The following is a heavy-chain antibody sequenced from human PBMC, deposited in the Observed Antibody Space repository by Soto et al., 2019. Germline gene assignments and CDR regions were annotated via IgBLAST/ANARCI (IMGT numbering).Heavy chain of an antibody. V-gene: IGHV4-59*08. J-gene: IGHJ4*02. Sequence: PSETLSLTCTVSSDSISNYYCSWFRQPPGNGLYCIGYIHYNVYTXXXPSLRSRXXISVDTSKNHXSLKLTSVTVAYTALYYCARIAVAGTRFDYWGQGTLVTVXX. CDR2: IHYNVYT. D-gene: IGHD6-19*01. CDR3: ARIAVAGTRFDY. CDR1: SDSISNYY.